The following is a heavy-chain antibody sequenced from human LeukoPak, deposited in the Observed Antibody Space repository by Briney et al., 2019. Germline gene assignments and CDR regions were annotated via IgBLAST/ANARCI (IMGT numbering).Heavy chain of an antibody. CDR1: GYTFTSYD. Sequence: GASVKVSCKASGYTFTSYDINWVRQATGQGLEWMGWMNPNSGNTSYAQKFQGRVTMTRDTSTSTVYMELSSLRSEDTAVYYCARGEMATNERIYYYYGMDVWGQGTTVTVSS. CDR2: MNPNSGNT. D-gene: IGHD5-24*01. V-gene: IGHV1-8*01. J-gene: IGHJ6*02. CDR3: ARGEMATNERIYYYYGMDV.